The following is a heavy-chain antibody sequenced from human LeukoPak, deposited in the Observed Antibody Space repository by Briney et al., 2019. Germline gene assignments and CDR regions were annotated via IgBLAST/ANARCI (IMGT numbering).Heavy chain of an antibody. CDR2: INPSGGST. Sequence: ASVKVSCKASGYTFTSYGISWVRQAPGQGLEWMGIINPSGGSTSYAQKFQGRVTMTRDMSTSTVYMELSSLRSEDTAVYYCANGYSGYDFYYYYMDVWGKGTTVTVSS. CDR1: GYTFTSYG. D-gene: IGHD5-12*01. CDR3: ANGYSGYDFYYYYMDV. J-gene: IGHJ6*03. V-gene: IGHV1-46*01.